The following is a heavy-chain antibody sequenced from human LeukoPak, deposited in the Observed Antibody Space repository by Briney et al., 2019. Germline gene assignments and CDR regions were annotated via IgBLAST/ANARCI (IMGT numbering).Heavy chain of an antibody. CDR1: GFTFSSYW. CDR3: ARDLNYYDSSGYYYHDAFDI. CDR2: IKQDGSEK. Sequence: GGSLRLSCAASGFTFSSYWMSWVRQAPGKGLEWVANIKQDGSEKYYVDSVKGRFNISRDNDKNSLYLQMNSLRAEDTAVYYCARDLNYYDSSGYYYHDAFDIWGQGTMVTVSS. J-gene: IGHJ3*02. V-gene: IGHV3-7*01. D-gene: IGHD3-22*01.